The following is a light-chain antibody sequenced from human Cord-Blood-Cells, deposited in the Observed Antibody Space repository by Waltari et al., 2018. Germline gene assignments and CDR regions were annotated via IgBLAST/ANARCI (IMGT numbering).Light chain of an antibody. Sequence: QPALTQPASVSGSPGQSITSSCTGTSSDVVSYNLVSWYQQHPGKAPKLMIYEGSKRPSGVSNRFSGSKSGNTASLTISGLQAEDEADYYCCSYAGSSTYVFGTGTKVTVL. V-gene: IGLV2-23*01. J-gene: IGLJ1*01. CDR3: CSYAGSSTYV. CDR2: EGS. CDR1: SSDVVSYNL.